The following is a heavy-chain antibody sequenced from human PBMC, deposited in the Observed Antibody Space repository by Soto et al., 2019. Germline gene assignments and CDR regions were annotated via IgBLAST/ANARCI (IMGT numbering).Heavy chain of an antibody. CDR1: GGSISSYY. CDR2: IYYSGST. CDR3: ARLEVGSNYYYYYMDV. V-gene: IGHV4-59*08. Sequence: SETLSLTCTVSGGSISSYYWSWIRQPPGKGLEWIGYIYYSGSTNYNPSLKSRVTISVDTSKNQFSLKLSSVTAADAAVYYCARLEVGSNYYYYYMDVWGKGTTVTVSS. J-gene: IGHJ6*03. D-gene: IGHD1-26*01.